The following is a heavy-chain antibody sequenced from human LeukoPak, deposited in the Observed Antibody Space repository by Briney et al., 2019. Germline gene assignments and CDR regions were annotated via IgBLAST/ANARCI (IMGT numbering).Heavy chain of an antibody. CDR3: AGLRFGGPSYNFDY. J-gene: IGHJ4*02. CDR1: GGTFFSYA. D-gene: IGHD3-16*01. CDR2: NIPIFGTA. Sequence: SVKVCCKASGGTFFSYAISWMRQAPGQWLELMGGNIPIFGTANYAQTFQGRVTITADESTSTAYMELSSLRSEDTAVYYCAGLRFGGPSYNFDYWGQGTLVTVSS. V-gene: IGHV1-69*13.